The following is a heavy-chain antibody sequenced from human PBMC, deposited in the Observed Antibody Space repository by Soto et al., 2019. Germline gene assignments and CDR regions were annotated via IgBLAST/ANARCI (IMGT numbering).Heavy chain of an antibody. Sequence: ASVKVSCKASGYTFTSYGISWVRQAPGQGLEWMGWISAYNGNTNYAQKLQGRVTMTTDKSTSTAYMELRSLRSEDTAVYYCARDWEGYYGSEIHYYYYYGMDVWGQGTTVTVSS. D-gene: IGHD3-10*01. V-gene: IGHV1-18*01. CDR3: ARDWEGYYGSEIHYYYYYGMDV. CDR1: GYTFTSYG. J-gene: IGHJ6*02. CDR2: ISAYNGNT.